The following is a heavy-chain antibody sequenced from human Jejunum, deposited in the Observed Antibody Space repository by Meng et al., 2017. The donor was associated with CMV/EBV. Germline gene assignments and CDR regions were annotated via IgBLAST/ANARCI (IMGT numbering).Heavy chain of an antibody. CDR2: IYYNGNT. D-gene: IGHD4/OR15-4a*01. CDR1: GDSLRSPNNY. Sequence: VSGDSLRSPNNYWSWIRQHPVKGLEWIGYIYYNGNTFYNPSLQSRFTMSVDTSKNQFSLHLDSVTAADTAVYYCARDPYGGNSGIDYWGQGTLVTVSS. J-gene: IGHJ4*02. CDR3: ARDPYGGNSGIDY. V-gene: IGHV4-31*02.